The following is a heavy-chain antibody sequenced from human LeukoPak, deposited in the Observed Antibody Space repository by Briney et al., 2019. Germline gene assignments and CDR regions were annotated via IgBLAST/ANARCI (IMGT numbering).Heavy chain of an antibody. Sequence: PGGSLRLSCAASGFTFSTYWMSWVRQAPGKGLEWVANIKQDGSEKYYMDSVEGRFTISRDNDKNSLFLQMNRLRAEDTAVYYCAKEHRGSYHEEYWGQGTLVTVSS. V-gene: IGHV3-7*01. J-gene: IGHJ4*02. CDR2: IKQDGSEK. CDR3: AKEHRGSYHEEY. CDR1: GFTFSTYW. D-gene: IGHD1-26*01.